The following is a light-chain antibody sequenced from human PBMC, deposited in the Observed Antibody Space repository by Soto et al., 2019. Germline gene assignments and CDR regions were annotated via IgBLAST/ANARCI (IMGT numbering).Light chain of an antibody. J-gene: IGKJ4*01. CDR3: QQYTHFPLT. V-gene: IGKV1-5*01. CDR2: EAS. CDR1: QSISSW. Sequence: DIQMTQSPSTLSASVGDRVTITCRASQSISSWLAWYQQKPGKAPKLLIHEASRVESGVPSRFSGSESGTEFTLTISGLHAEDFATYYCQQYTHFPLTFGGGTKVEIK.